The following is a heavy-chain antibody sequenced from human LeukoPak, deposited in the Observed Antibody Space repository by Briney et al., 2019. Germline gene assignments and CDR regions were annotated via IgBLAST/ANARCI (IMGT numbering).Heavy chain of an antibody. CDR1: GFTFSSYS. Sequence: PGRSLRLSCAASGFTFSSYSMNWVRQATGKGLDWVSSISSSSSYIYYADSVKGRFTISRDNAKTSLYLQMNSLRAEDTAVYYCASTMYSDTAFDYWGQGTLVTVSS. J-gene: IGHJ4*02. CDR3: ASTMYSDTAFDY. D-gene: IGHD5-18*01. CDR2: ISSSSSYI. V-gene: IGHV3-21*01.